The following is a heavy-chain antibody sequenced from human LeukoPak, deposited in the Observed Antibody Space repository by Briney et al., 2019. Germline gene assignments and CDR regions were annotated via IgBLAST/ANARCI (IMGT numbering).Heavy chain of an antibody. V-gene: IGHV3-7*01. D-gene: IGHD1-26*01. J-gene: IGHJ4*02. CDR3: TRGHYSAVHY. CDR1: GFTFSDSW. CDR2: IKGDGTEK. Sequence: GGSLRLSCAGSGFTFSDSWMNWVRQTPGEGLEWVANIKGDGTEKYYMDSVKGRCTISRDNGKKSMYLQMNNLRAEDTAVYFCTRGHYSAVHYWGLGTLVTVSS.